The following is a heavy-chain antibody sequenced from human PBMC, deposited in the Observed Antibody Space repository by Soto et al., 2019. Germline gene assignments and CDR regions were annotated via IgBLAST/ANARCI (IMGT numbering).Heavy chain of an antibody. CDR3: AKAYFVWSSEQPYYFDY. CDR1: GFTFSNYA. J-gene: IGHJ4*02. CDR2: ISGSGGRS. D-gene: IGHD3-16*01. V-gene: IGHV3-23*01. Sequence: EVQLLESGGGLVQPGGSLRLSCAASGFTFSNYAMTWVRQGPGKGLEWVSGISGSGGRSYCADSVKGRFTISRDNSKSTLYLQMNSLRAEDTAVYYCAKAYFVWSSEQPYYFDYWGQGTLVTVSS.